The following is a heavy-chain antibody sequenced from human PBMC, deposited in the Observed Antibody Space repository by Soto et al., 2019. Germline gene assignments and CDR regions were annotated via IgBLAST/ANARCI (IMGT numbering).Heavy chain of an antibody. CDR3: AKFAAAAYCSSTSCSDY. CDR1: GFTFSNYA. J-gene: IGHJ4*02. Sequence: GGSLRLSCAAYGFTFSNYAMTWVRQAPGKGLEWVSTISDSGSNTYYADSVMGRFTISRDNSKNTLNLQMNSLRAEDTAVYYCAKFAAAAYCSSTSCSDYWGQGTLVTVS. V-gene: IGHV3-23*01. CDR2: ISDSGSNT. D-gene: IGHD2-2*01.